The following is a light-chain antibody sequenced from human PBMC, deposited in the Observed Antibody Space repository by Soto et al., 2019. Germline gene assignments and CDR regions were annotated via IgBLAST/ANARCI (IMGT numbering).Light chain of an antibody. Sequence: QSVLTQPPSVSGAPGQRVTISCTGDSSNLGGGYDVHWYQQLPGAAPKLVIFDNRNRPLGVPERFSGSKSGTSASLAITGLQAEDEADYYCQACDYGLNAPVFGGGTKLTVL. J-gene: IGLJ2*01. CDR1: SSNLGGGYD. V-gene: IGLV1-40*01. CDR3: QACDYGLNAPV. CDR2: DNR.